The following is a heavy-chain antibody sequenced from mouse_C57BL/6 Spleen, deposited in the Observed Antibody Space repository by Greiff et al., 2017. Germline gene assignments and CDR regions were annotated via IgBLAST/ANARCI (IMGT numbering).Heavy chain of an antibody. CDR2: IDPETGGT. J-gene: IGHJ4*01. CDR3: TRTGTWYAMDY. D-gene: IGHD3-3*01. V-gene: IGHV1-15*01. CDR1: GYTFTDYE. Sequence: VQLQQSGAELVRPGASVTLSCKASGYTFTDYEMHWVKQTPVHGLAWIGAIDPETGGTAYNQKFKGKAILTADKSSSTAYLELRSLTSEDSAVYYCTRTGTWYAMDYWGQGTSVTVSS.